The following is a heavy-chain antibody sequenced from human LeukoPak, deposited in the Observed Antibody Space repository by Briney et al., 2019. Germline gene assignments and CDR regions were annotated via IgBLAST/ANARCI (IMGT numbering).Heavy chain of an antibody. CDR2: IKSKIDGETT. V-gene: IGHV3-15*01. J-gene: IGHJ4*02. CDR3: TSFGGLPHFDY. D-gene: IGHD3-16*01. CDR1: GFTFSNAW. Sequence: GVSLRLSCAASGFTFSNAWMSWVRQAPGKGLEWVGRIKSKIDGETTDYAAPVKGRFTISRDDSKDMLYLQMNSLKSEDTAVYYCTSFGGLPHFDYWGQGTLVTVSS.